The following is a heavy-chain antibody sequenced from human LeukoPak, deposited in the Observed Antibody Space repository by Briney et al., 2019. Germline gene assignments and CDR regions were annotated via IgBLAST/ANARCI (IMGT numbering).Heavy chain of an antibody. Sequence: PGGSLRLSCAASGFTFSSYWMTWVRQAPGKGLEWVGNIKRDGSEKYYVDSVKGRFTISRDNAKNSLYLQMNSLRAEDTAVYYCARSLWFGESDDYWGQGTLVTVSS. CDR1: GFTFSSYW. V-gene: IGHV3-7*01. J-gene: IGHJ4*02. CDR3: ARSLWFGESDDY. CDR2: IKRDGSEK. D-gene: IGHD3-10*01.